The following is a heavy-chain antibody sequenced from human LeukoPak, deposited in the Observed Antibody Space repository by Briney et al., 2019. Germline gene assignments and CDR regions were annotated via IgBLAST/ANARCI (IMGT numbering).Heavy chain of an antibody. CDR1: GLTVTNNQ. D-gene: IGHD4-17*01. V-gene: IGHV3-66*01. Sequence: GGSLRLSCAASGLTVTNNQMTWVRQAPGKGVEWVSVIQSGRSTYYAASVKGPFTISRDNSKNTLYLQMTSLRAEDTAVYYCARRAVTNQFDSWGQGTLVTVSS. J-gene: IGHJ4*02. CDR2: IQSGRST. CDR3: ARRAVTNQFDS.